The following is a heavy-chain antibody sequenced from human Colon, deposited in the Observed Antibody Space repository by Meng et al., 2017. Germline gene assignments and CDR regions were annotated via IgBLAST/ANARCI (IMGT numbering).Heavy chain of an antibody. V-gene: IGHV4-4*02. J-gene: IGHJ4*02. CDR3: ARDSRWLESYYFDY. Sequence: QVQLEESGPGLVKPSGTLSLTCAGSGGSISSSNWWSWVRQSPGKGLEWIGEIYHSGSTNYNPSLKSRVTISVDKSKNQFSLKLSSVTAADTAVYYCARDSRWLESYYFDYWGQGTLVTVSS. CDR1: GGSISSSNW. D-gene: IGHD6-19*01. CDR2: IYHSGST.